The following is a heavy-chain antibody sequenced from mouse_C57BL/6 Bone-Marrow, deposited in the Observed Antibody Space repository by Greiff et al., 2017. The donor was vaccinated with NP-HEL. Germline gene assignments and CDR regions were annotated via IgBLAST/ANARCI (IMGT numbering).Heavy chain of an antibody. J-gene: IGHJ1*03. CDR1: GYTFTSYW. Sequence: QVQLQQSGAELVKPGASVKMSCKASGYTFTSYWITWVKQRPGQGLEWIGDIYPGSGSTNYNEKFKSKATLTVDTSSSTAYMQLSSLTSEDSAVYYCARGYYYGSSHWYFDVWGTGTTVTVSS. CDR2: IYPGSGST. CDR3: ARGYYYGSSHWYFDV. D-gene: IGHD1-1*01. V-gene: IGHV1-55*01.